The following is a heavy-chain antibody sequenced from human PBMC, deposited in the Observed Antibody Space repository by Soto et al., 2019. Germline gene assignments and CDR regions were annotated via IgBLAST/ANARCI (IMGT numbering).Heavy chain of an antibody. CDR1: GFMFRSYV. CDR3: ANTREIRGGGPEN. V-gene: IGHV3-23*01. J-gene: IGHJ4*02. Sequence: VQLLESGGGLVQPGGSLRLSCAASGFMFRSYVMSWVRQAPGKGLEWVSSISGRGASTYYADSVKGRITISRDNSKNTMSVQMNSLRADDTAVYYCANTREIRGGGPENWGQGTLVTVSS. D-gene: IGHD3-10*01. CDR2: ISGRGAST.